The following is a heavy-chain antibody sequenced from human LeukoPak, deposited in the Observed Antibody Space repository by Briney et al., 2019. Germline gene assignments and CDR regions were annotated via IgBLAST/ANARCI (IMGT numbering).Heavy chain of an antibody. D-gene: IGHD2-8*01. V-gene: IGHV3-74*01. CDR3: ARDKWWGASDH. J-gene: IGHJ4*02. CDR1: GFSFSAHW. CDR2: INGDATAT. Sequence: GGSLRLSCAASGFSFSAHWMHWVRPAPGEGRRWVAQINGDATATNYAGSVKGRFTISRDNAKNTVHLQMSALTAEDTAVYYCARDKWWGASDHWGQGSLVTVSS.